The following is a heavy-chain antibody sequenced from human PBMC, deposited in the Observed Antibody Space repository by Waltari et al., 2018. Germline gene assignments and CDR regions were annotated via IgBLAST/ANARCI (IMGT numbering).Heavy chain of an antibody. CDR3: ARQITMTSYAFDI. CDR2: IYHSGST. CDR1: GYSISSGYY. V-gene: IGHV4-38-2*01. D-gene: IGHD3-22*01. Sequence: QVQLQESGPGLVTPSETLSLTCAVSGYSISSGYYWGWIRQPPGKGLEWIGSIYHSGSTYYNPSLKSRVTISVDTSKNQFSLKLSSVTAADTAVYYCARQITMTSYAFDIWGQGTMVTVSS. J-gene: IGHJ3*02.